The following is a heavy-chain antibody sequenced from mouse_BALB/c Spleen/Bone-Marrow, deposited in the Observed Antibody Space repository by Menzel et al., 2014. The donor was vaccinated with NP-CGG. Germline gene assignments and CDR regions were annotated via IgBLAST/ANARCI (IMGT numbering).Heavy chain of an antibody. CDR3: ARNYYDSSFYFNY. J-gene: IGHJ2*01. Sequence: ESGPGLVAPSQSLSITCTVSGFSLTDYGVNWVRQPPGKGLEWLGMIWGDGRTDDNSALKSRLSISKDNSKSQVFLKRNSLQTDDTARYYCARNYYDSSFYFNYWGQGTTLTVSS. CDR2: IWGDGRT. D-gene: IGHD1-1*01. V-gene: IGHV2-6-7*01. CDR1: GFSLTDYG.